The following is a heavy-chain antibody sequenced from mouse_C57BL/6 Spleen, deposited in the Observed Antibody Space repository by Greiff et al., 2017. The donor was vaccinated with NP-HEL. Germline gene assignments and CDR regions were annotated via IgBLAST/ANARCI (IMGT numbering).Heavy chain of an antibody. J-gene: IGHJ2*01. CDR1: GYTFTSYW. CDR3: ASPPYYYGSSYLDY. CDR2: IHPNSGST. D-gene: IGHD1-1*01. Sequence: QVQLKQPGAELVKPGASVKLSCKASGYTFTSYWMHWVKQRPGQGLEWIGMIHPNSGSTNYNEKFKSKATLTVDKSSSTAYMQLSSLTSEDSAVYYCASPPYYYGSSYLDYWGQGTTLTVSS. V-gene: IGHV1-64*01.